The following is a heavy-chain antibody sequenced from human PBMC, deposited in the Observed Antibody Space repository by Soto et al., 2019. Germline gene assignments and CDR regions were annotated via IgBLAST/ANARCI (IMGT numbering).Heavy chain of an antibody. CDR2: IGAGSDTI. CDR3: ARGEEVGY. Sequence: EVQLVESGGGLVQPGGSLRLSCTASGFTVRNFGMNWVRQAPGKGLEWVSYIGAGSDTILYADSVKGRFTISRDDARNSLFLQMNSLRDEDTAVYYCARGEEVGYWGQGTLVTVSA. CDR1: GFTVRNFG. V-gene: IGHV3-48*02. D-gene: IGHD2-21*01. J-gene: IGHJ4*02.